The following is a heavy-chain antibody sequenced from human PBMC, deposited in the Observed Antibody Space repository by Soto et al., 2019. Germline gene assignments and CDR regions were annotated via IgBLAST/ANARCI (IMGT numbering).Heavy chain of an antibody. D-gene: IGHD1-1*01. CDR2: ISAHNGNT. Sequence: QVHLVQSGAEVKKPGASVKVSCKASGYTFTSYGTTWVRQAPGQGLEWMGCISAHNGNTDYAQKLQDRVIVTRDPSTSTAYMELRSLRADDTAVYYCARGRYGDYWGQGALVTVSS. J-gene: IGHJ4*02. CDR3: ARGRYGDY. CDR1: GYTFTSYG. V-gene: IGHV1-18*01.